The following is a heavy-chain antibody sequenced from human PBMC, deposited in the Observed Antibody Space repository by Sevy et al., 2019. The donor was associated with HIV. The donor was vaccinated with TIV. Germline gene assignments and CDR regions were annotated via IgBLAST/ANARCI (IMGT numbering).Heavy chain of an antibody. CDR2: IRYDGSDK. CDR3: AKDLAGPGRRYFDY. V-gene: IGHV3-30*02. J-gene: IGHJ4*02. CDR1: GFTFSNFG. D-gene: IGHD6-13*01. Sequence: GSLRLSCTASGFTFSNFGMHWVRQVPGKGLEWVTFIRYDGSDKYYAASVKGRFTISRDDSKNTLYLQMDSLRAEDTAMYYCAKDLAGPGRRYFDYWGQGTLVTVSS.